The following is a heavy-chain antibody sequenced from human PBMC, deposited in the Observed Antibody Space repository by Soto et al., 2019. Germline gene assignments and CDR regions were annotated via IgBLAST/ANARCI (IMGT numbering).Heavy chain of an antibody. CDR2: ISTNTGNT. CDR3: ARELAGLLDT. J-gene: IGHJ5*02. V-gene: IGHV1-18*01. D-gene: IGHD4-17*01. Sequence: GPELKKPGASVRVSCTASGYAFLTYGIVWVRQAPGQGLECMGWISTNTGNTNYEQNLQGRVTMTTDTPTSTAYMELRSLTSDDTAVYYCARELAGLLDTWSQGTLVTVSS. CDR1: GYAFLTYG.